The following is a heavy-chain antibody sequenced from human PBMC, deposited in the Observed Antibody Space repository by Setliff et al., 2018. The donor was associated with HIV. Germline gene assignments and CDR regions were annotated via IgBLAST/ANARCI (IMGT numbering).Heavy chain of an antibody. J-gene: IGHJ4*02. V-gene: IGHV4-59*08. CDR3: ARHYGDY. CDR1: GGSISSYY. CDR2: IYYSGST. D-gene: IGHD4-17*01. Sequence: SETLSLTCTVSGGSISSYYWSWIRQPPGKGLEWIGYIYYSGSTNYNPSLKSRVTISVDTSENQFSLKMYSVTAADTAVYYCARHYGDYWGQGTLVTVSS.